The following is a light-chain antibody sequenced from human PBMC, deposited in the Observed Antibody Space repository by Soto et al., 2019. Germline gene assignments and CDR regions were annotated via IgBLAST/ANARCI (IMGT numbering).Light chain of an antibody. CDR3: NSSTNTNTLVI. Sequence: SVLTQPPSASGSPGQSVTISCTGTSSDVGKYDYVSWFQHHPGKAPKLIIYEVSKRPSGVPDRFSGSKSGSTASLTVSGLQTEDEADYYCNSSTNTNTLVIFGGGTKVTVL. CDR2: EVS. J-gene: IGLJ2*01. V-gene: IGLV2-8*01. CDR1: SSDVGKYDY.